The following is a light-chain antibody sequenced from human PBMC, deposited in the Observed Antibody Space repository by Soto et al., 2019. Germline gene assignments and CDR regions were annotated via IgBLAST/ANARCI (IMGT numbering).Light chain of an antibody. CDR1: SLNLGSNS. CDR3: ASWDDALSGYV. J-gene: IGLJ1*01. Sequence: QSVLTQSPSASGTPGQRLTISFSGSSLNLGSNSVFWYQHLPGAAPKLLISTNSQRPSGVPDRFSGSKSGTSASLDIRGLRSEDEADYYCASWDDALSGYVFGPGTKVTVL. V-gene: IGLV1-47*02. CDR2: TNS.